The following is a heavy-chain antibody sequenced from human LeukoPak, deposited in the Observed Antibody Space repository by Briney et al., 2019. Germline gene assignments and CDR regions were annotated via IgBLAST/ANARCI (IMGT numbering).Heavy chain of an antibody. CDR3: ARDLSGRRSGWFDP. V-gene: IGHV3-53*01. Sequence: GGSLRLSCAASGFTVSSNYMSWVRQAPGKGLESVSVIYSGGSTYYADSVKGRFTISRDNPKNTLYLQMNSLRAEDTAVYYCARDLSGRRSGWFDPWGQGTLVTVSS. J-gene: IGHJ5*02. D-gene: IGHD6-25*01. CDR1: GFTVSSNY. CDR2: IYSGGST.